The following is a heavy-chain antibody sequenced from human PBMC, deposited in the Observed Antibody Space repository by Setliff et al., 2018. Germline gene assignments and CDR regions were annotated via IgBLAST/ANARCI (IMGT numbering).Heavy chain of an antibody. V-gene: IGHV4-61*02. J-gene: IGHJ4*01. CDR1: GGSITSGSFY. D-gene: IGHD3-9*01. Sequence: PSGTLSLTCTVSGGSITSGSFYWSWIRQPAGKKLEWIGRIHASGSPGYNPSFKSRVTISRDTSTNQFSLKLGSVTAADTAVYYCARERYFDWFFEDWGHGTLVTVSS. CDR2: IHASGSP. CDR3: ARERYFDWFFED.